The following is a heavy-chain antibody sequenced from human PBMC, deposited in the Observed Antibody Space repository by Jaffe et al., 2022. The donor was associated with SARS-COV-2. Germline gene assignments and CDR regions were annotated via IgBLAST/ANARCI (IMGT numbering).Heavy chain of an antibody. CDR1: GFTFSSYS. V-gene: IGHV3-21*01. J-gene: IGHJ4*02. D-gene: IGHD3-10*01. CDR2: ISSSSSYI. Sequence: EVQLVESGGGLVKPGGSLRLSCAASGFTFSSYSMNWVRQAPGKGLEWVSSISSSSSYIYYADSVKGRFTISRDNAKNSLYLQMNSLRAEDTAVYYCAALLGSGSYSFNTHDYWGQGTLVTVSS. CDR3: AALLGSGSYSFNTHDY.